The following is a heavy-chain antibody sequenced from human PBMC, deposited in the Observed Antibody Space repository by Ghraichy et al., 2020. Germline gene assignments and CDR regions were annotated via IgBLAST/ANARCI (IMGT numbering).Heavy chain of an antibody. CDR3: ARRSYSNQD. J-gene: IGHJ4*02. V-gene: IGHV4-34*01. CDR2: INHSGST. Sequence: SETLSLTCAVYGGSFSGYYWSWIRQPPGKGLEWIGEINHSGSTNYNPSLKSRVTISVDTSKNQFSLKLSSVTAADTAVYYCARRSYSNQDWGQGTLVTVSS. CDR1: GGSFSGYY. D-gene: IGHD4-11*01.